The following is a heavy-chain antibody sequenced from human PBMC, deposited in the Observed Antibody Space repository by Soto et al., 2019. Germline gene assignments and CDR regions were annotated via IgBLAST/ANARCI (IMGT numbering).Heavy chain of an antibody. D-gene: IGHD6-13*01. J-gene: IGHJ6*02. CDR2: IYYDDGST. CDR3: ASGQQVILRYYYGLDV. CDR1: GFTVSTNY. Sequence: EVQLVETGGGLIQPGGSLRLSCAVSGFTVSTNYMSWVRQAPGKGLEWVSVIYYDDGSTYYADSVKGRFSISRDSSRNTLYLQMNSLRAEDTAVYYCASGQQVILRYYYGLDVWSQGTTVTVSS. V-gene: IGHV3-53*02.